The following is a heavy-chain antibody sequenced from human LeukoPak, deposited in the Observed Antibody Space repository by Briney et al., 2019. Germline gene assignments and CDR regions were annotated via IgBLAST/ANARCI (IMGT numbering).Heavy chain of an antibody. CDR2: IYHSGST. Sequence: ASETLSLTCTVSGYSISSGYYWGWIRQPPGKGLEWIGSIYHSGSTYYNPSLKSRVTISVDTSKNQFSLKLSSVTAADTAVYYCATSVCSSTSCYRNFDYWGQGTLVTVS. CDR3: ATSVCSSTSCYRNFDY. D-gene: IGHD2-2*01. J-gene: IGHJ4*02. V-gene: IGHV4-38-2*02. CDR1: GYSISSGYY.